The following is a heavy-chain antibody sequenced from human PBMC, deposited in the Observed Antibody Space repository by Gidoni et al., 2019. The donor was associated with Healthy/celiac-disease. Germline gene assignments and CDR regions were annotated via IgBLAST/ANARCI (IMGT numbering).Heavy chain of an antibody. CDR1: GFPFSSYA. J-gene: IGHJ3*02. V-gene: IGHV3-23*01. D-gene: IGHD4-17*01. Sequence: EVQLLESGGGLVQPGGSLRLSCAASGFPFSSYAMSWVRQAPGKGLEWVSASSGSGGSTYYADSVKGRFTISRDNSKNTLYLQMNSLRAEDTAVYYCAKVWGATVTPADAFDIWGQGTMVTVSS. CDR2: SSGSGGST. CDR3: AKVWGATVTPADAFDI.